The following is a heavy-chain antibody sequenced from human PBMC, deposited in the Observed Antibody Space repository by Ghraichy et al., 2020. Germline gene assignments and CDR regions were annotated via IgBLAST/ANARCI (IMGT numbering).Heavy chain of an antibody. V-gene: IGHV3-13*01. J-gene: IGHJ6*02. D-gene: IGHD2-15*01. CDR3: TRDLYGMDV. CDR1: GFTFSGYD. CDR2: LGIAGDT. Sequence: ETLSLTCAASGFTFSGYDMHWIRQRPGSGLEWVAALGIAGDTYFAGSVKGRFTLSRENAQNSVFLQMNGLRVGDTALYFCTRDLYGMDVWGLGTTVTIS.